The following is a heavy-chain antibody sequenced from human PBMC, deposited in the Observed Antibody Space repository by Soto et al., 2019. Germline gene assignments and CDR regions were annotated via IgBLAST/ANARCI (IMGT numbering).Heavy chain of an antibody. CDR2: IIPIFGTA. D-gene: IGHD3-22*01. CDR1: GGTFSSYA. CDR3: ARDQVGYYESSGYYRVSVPPDYYYGMDV. Sequence: QVQLVQSGAEVKKPGSSVKVSCKAYGGTFSSYAISWVRQAPGQGLERMGGIIPIFGTANYAQKFQGRVTITADESMSTGYMELSSLRSEDTAVYYCARDQVGYYESSGYYRVSVPPDYYYGMDVWGQGTTVTVSS. J-gene: IGHJ6*02. V-gene: IGHV1-69*01.